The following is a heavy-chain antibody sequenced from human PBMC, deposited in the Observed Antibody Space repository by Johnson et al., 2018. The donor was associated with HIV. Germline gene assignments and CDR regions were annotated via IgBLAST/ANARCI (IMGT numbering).Heavy chain of an antibody. V-gene: IGHV3-74*01. Sequence: VQLVESGGGLVQPGGSLRLSCGASGFTFNDHWMQWVRQAPGKGLVWVSRIHGDGSRTSYADSVTGRLTIDRDNAKNMLFLELKSLRAEDTAVYYRVRTSCTGARCLGYDPFDVWGQGTMVTVSS. CDR3: VRTSCTGARCLGYDPFDV. D-gene: IGHD3-16*01. CDR1: GFTFNDHW. CDR2: IHGDGSRT. J-gene: IGHJ3*01.